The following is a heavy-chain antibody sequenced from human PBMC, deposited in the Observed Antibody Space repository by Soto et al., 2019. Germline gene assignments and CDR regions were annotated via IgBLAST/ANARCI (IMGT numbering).Heavy chain of an antibody. J-gene: IGHJ6*02. Sequence: LSQTLSLTCAISGDSVSSNSAAWNWIRQSPSRGLEWLGRTYYRSKWYNDYAVSVKSRITINPDTSKNQFSLQLNSVTPEDTAVYYCARDRSQGYYSHYYYGMDVWGQGTTVTVSS. D-gene: IGHD5-12*01. CDR1: GDSVSSNSAA. CDR3: ARDRSQGYYSHYYYGMDV. V-gene: IGHV6-1*01. CDR2: TYYRSKWYN.